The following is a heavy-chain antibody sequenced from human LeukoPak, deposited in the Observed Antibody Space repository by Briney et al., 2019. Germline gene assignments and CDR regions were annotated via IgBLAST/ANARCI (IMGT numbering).Heavy chain of an antibody. CDR1: GGSISSSSYY. J-gene: IGHJ4*02. CDR3: ARAEVVAATEYYFDY. D-gene: IGHD2-15*01. V-gene: IGHV4-39*01. CDR2: IYYSGST. Sequence: SETLSLTCTVSGGSISSSSYYWGWIRQPPGKGLEWIGSIYYSGSTYYNPSLKSRVTISVDTSKNQFSLKLSSVTAADTAVYYCARAEVVAATEYYFDYWGQGTLVTVSS.